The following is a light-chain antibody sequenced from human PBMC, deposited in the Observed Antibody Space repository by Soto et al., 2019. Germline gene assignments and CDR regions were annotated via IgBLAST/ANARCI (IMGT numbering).Light chain of an antibody. CDR2: DLS. CDR3: QQRSHWHFT. CDR1: QSVSSF. Sequence: EIVLTQSPGTLSLSPGERATLSCRASQSVSSFLGWYQQKPCQARVLLIYDLSNRATAIPARFSGSGSGTDAPPTISRLATEDFAFYYGQQRSHWHFTFGQGTKVEIK. V-gene: IGKV3-11*01. J-gene: IGKJ1*01.